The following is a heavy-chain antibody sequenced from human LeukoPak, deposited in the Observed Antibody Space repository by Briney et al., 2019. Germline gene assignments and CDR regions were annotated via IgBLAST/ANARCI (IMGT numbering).Heavy chain of an antibody. CDR2: IYHSGSA. V-gene: IGHV4-59*08. CDR3: ARWTGASLDY. J-gene: IGHJ4*02. CDR1: GGSISVYY. D-gene: IGHD1-26*01. Sequence: PSETLSLTCTVSGGSISVYYWSWTRQPPGQGLEWIAYIYHSGSANYNPSLKSRVTISIDTSNNQFSLKLSSVTAADTAVYYCARWTGASLDYWGQGNLVTVSS.